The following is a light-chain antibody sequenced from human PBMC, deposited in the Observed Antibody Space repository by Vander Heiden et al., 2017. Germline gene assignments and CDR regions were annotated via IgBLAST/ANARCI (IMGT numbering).Light chain of an antibody. CDR3: VLYMGSGISV. Sequence: QTVVTQEPSFSVSPGGTVTLTCGLSSGSVSTNYYPSRYQQTPGQSPRTLIYSTNTRSSGVPDRFSGSILGNTAALTITGAQADDESDYYCVLYMGSGISVFGGGTKLTVL. CDR1: SGSVSTNYY. J-gene: IGLJ2*01. CDR2: STN. V-gene: IGLV8-61*01.